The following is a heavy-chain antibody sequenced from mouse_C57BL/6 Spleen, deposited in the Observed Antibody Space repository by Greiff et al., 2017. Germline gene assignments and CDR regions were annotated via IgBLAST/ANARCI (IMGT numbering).Heavy chain of an antibody. Sequence: EVQLQQSGPELVKPGASVKIPCKASGYTFTDYNMDWVKQSHGKSLEWIGDINPNNGGTIYNQKFKGKATLTVDKSSSTAYMELRSLTSEDTAVYYCARKRNGSSLLYFDYWGQGTTLTVSS. D-gene: IGHD1-1*01. CDR3: ARKRNGSSLLYFDY. CDR1: GYTFTDYN. V-gene: IGHV1-18*01. J-gene: IGHJ2*01. CDR2: INPNNGGT.